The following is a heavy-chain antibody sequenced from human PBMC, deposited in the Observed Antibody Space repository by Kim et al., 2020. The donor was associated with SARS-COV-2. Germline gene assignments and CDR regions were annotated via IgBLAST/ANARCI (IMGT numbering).Heavy chain of an antibody. D-gene: IGHD6-19*01. Sequence: GGSLRLSCAASGFTFSSYGMHWVRQAPGKGLEWVAVISYDGSNKYYADSVKGRFTISRDNSKNTLYLQMNSLRAEDTAVYYCAKDNSVALGINWFDPWGQ. CDR2: ISYDGSNK. CDR1: GFTFSSYG. J-gene: IGHJ5*02. V-gene: IGHV3-30*18. CDR3: AKDNSVALGINWFDP.